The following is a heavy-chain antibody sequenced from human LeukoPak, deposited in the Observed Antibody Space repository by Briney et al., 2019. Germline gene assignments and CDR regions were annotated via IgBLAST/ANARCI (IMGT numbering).Heavy chain of an antibody. CDR1: GGSISSSSYY. CDR3: ARHSPKWMYYYDSSGPLPFDY. D-gene: IGHD3-22*01. CDR2: IYYSGST. Sequence: SETLSLTCTVSGGSISSSSYYWGWIRQPPGKGLEWIGSIYYSGSTYYNPSLKSRVTISVDTSKNQFSLKLSSVTAADTAVYYCARHSPKWMYYYDSSGPLPFDYWGQGTLVTVSS. V-gene: IGHV4-39*01. J-gene: IGHJ4*02.